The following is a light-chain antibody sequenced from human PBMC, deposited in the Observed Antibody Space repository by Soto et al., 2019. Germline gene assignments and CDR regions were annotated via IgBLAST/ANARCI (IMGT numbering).Light chain of an antibody. V-gene: IGKV1-5*03. Sequence: DIQMTQSPSTLSASVGDRVTITCRASQSISSWLAWYQQKPGKAPKLLIYKASSLESGVPSRFSGTESGTEFTLNISSLQPDDFATYYCQQYNSYSWTFGQGTKVEIK. CDR3: QQYNSYSWT. CDR2: KAS. J-gene: IGKJ1*01. CDR1: QSISSW.